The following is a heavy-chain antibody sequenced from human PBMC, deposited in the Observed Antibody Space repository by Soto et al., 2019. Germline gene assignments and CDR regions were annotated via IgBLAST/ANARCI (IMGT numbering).Heavy chain of an antibody. CDR2: INAGNGNT. J-gene: IGHJ6*03. CDR3: ARGNIVVSRYMDV. Sequence: ASVKVSCKASGGTFSSYAISWVRQAPGQRLEWMGWINAGNGNTKYSQKFQGRVTITRDTSASTAYMELSSLRSEDTAVYYCARGNIVVSRYMDVWGKGTTVTVPS. D-gene: IGHD2-2*01. CDR1: GGTFSSYA. V-gene: IGHV1-3*01.